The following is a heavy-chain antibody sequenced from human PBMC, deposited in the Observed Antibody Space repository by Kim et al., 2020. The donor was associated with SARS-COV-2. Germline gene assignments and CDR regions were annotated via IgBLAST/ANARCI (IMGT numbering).Heavy chain of an antibody. J-gene: IGHJ6*02. Sequence: SQTLSLTCAISGDSVSSNSAAWNWIRQSPSRGLEWLGRTYYRSKWYNDYAVSVKSRITINPDTSKNQFSLQLNSVTPEDTAVYYCARDEGQDIVVVVAATGYGMDVWGQGTTVTVSS. V-gene: IGHV6-1*01. CDR2: TYYRSKWYN. D-gene: IGHD2-15*01. CDR1: GDSVSSNSAA. CDR3: ARDEGQDIVVVVAATGYGMDV.